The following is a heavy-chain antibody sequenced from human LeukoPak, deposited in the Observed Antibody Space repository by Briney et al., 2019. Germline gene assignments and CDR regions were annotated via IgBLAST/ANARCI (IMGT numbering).Heavy chain of an antibody. CDR2: IYYSGST. CDR1: GGSISSGGYS. J-gene: IGHJ4*02. Sequence: TLSLTCAVSGGSISSGGYSWSWIRQPPGKGLEWIGYIYYSGSTYYNPSLKSRVTISVDTSKNQFSLKLSSVTAADTAVYYCARGPHIVATPPIWYYFDYWGQGTLVTVSS. CDR3: ARGPHIVATPPIWYYFDY. D-gene: IGHD5-12*01. V-gene: IGHV4-31*11.